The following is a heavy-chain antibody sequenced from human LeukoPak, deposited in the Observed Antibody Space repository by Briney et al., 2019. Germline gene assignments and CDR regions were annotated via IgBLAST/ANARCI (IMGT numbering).Heavy chain of an antibody. Sequence: GGSLRLSCAASGFTFSSYWMSWVRQAPGKGLEWVANIKQDGSEKYYLDSVKGRFTISRDNAKNSLYLQMNSLRAEDTAVYYCARDDCSSISCYHNWFDPWGQGTLVTVSS. D-gene: IGHD2-2*01. CDR3: ARDDCSSISCYHNWFDP. CDR1: GFTFSSYW. CDR2: IKQDGSEK. J-gene: IGHJ5*02. V-gene: IGHV3-7*01.